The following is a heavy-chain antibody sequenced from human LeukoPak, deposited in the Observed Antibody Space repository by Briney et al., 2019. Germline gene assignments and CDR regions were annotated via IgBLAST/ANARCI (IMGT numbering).Heavy chain of an antibody. CDR1: GGSISSYY. D-gene: IGHD1-1*01. CDR2: IYYSGST. CDR3: ARKLDHLLDP. Sequence: SETLSLTCTVSGGSISSYYWSWIRQPPGKGLEWIGYIYYSGSTNYNPSLKSRVTISVDTSKNQFSLKLSSVTAADTAVYYCARKLDHLLDPWGQGTLVTVPS. J-gene: IGHJ5*02. V-gene: IGHV4-59*01.